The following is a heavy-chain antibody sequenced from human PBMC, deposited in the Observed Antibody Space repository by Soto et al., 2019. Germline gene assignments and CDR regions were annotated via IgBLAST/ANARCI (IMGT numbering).Heavy chain of an antibody. Sequence: SVKVSCKASGGTFSSYAISWVRQAPAQGLEWMGGIIPIFGTANYAQKFQGRVTITADESTSTAYMELSSLRSEDTAVYYCARERRTHYSSSWYGGFDYWGQGTLVTVSS. D-gene: IGHD6-13*01. CDR3: ARERRTHYSSSWYGGFDY. CDR1: GGTFSSYA. V-gene: IGHV1-69*13. J-gene: IGHJ4*02. CDR2: IIPIFGTA.